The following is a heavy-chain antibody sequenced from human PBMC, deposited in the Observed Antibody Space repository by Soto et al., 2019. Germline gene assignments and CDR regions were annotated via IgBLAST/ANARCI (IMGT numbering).Heavy chain of an antibody. V-gene: IGHV3-7*01. CDR3: ARGGGWGQLYYYYMDV. CDR1: GFTFSSYW. CDR2: IKQDGSEK. Sequence: GGSLRLSCAASGFTFSSYWMSWVRQAPGKGLEWVANIKQDGSEKYYVDSVKGRFTISRDNAKNSLYLQMNSLRAEDTAVYYCARGGGWGQLYYYYMDVWGKGTTVTVSS. D-gene: IGHD3-16*01. J-gene: IGHJ6*03.